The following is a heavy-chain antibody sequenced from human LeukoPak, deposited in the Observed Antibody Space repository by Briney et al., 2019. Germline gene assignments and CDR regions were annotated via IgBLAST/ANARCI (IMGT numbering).Heavy chain of an antibody. V-gene: IGHV3-23*01. Sequence: AGGSLRLSCAASGFTFSSYAMSWVLPAPGKGLEWVSAISGSGGSTYYADSVKGRFTISRDNSKNTLHLQMNSLRAEDTAVYYCAKGSSGWYLYYFDYWGQGTLVTVSS. D-gene: IGHD6-19*01. J-gene: IGHJ4*02. CDR1: GFTFSSYA. CDR2: ISGSGGST. CDR3: AKGSSGWYLYYFDY.